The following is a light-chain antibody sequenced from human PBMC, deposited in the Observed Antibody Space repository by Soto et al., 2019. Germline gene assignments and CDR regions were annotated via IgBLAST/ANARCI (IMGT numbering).Light chain of an antibody. V-gene: IGKV3-20*01. CDR3: QQYGSSGT. Sequence: EIVLTQSPGTLSLSPGERATLSCRASQSVSRTYLAWYQQKPGQAPRLLIYGASSRATGIPDRFSGSGSGTDFTLTISRLEHEAFAVYFCQQYGSSGTFGQGTKVDIK. CDR2: GAS. CDR1: QSVSRTY. J-gene: IGKJ1*01.